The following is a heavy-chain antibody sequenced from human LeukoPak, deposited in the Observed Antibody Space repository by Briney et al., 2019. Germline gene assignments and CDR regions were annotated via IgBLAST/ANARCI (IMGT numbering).Heavy chain of an antibody. Sequence: GGSLRLSCAASGFTFSSYAMSWVRQAPGKGPEWVSAISGSGGSTYYADSVKGRFTISRDNSKNTLYLQMNSLRAEDTAVYYCAKAEYSYGYFDYWGQGTLVTVSS. CDR2: ISGSGGST. CDR1: GFTFSSYA. V-gene: IGHV3-23*01. J-gene: IGHJ4*02. D-gene: IGHD5-18*01. CDR3: AKAEYSYGYFDY.